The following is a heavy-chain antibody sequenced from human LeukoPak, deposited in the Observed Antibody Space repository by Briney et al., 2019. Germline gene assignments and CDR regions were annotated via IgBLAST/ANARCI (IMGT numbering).Heavy chain of an antibody. Sequence: SETLSLTCAVYGGSFSGYHWSWIRQPPGKGLEWIGEINHSGSTNYNPSLKSRVTISVDTSKNQFSLKLSSVTAADTAMYYCARGGLYGDYFFGYWGQGTLVTVSS. V-gene: IGHV4-34*01. J-gene: IGHJ4*02. CDR2: INHSGST. D-gene: IGHD4-17*01. CDR3: ARGGLYGDYFFGY. CDR1: GGSFSGYH.